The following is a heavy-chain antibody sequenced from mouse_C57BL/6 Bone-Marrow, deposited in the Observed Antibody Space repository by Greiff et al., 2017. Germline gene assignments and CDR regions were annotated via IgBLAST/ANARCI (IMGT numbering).Heavy chain of an antibody. V-gene: IGHV1-75*01. Sequence: SGPELVKPGASVKISCKASGYTFTDYYINWVKQRPGQGLEWIGWIFPGSGSTYYNEKFKGKATLTVDKSSSTAYMLLSSLTSEDSAVYFCAREGAYDGYYGAWFAYWGQGTLVTVSA. CDR1: GYTFTDYY. J-gene: IGHJ3*01. CDR3: AREGAYDGYYGAWFAY. CDR2: IFPGSGST. D-gene: IGHD2-3*01.